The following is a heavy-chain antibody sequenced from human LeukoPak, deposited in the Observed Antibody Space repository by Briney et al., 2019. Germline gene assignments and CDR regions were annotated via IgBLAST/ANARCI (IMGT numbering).Heavy chain of an antibody. J-gene: IGHJ5*02. CDR3: ARVSQPSQRVGASFKWFDP. CDR2: INPNSGGT. V-gene: IGHV1-2*04. Sequence: GASVKVSCKASGYTFTGYYMHWVQQAPGQGLEWMGWINPNSGGTNYAQKFQGWVTMTRDTSISTAYMELSRLRSDDTAVYYCARVSQPSQRVGASFKWFDPWGQGTLVTVSS. D-gene: IGHD1-26*01. CDR1: GYTFTGYY.